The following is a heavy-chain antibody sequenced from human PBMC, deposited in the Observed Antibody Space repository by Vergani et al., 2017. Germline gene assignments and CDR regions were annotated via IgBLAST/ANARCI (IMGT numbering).Heavy chain of an antibody. V-gene: IGHV2-70*01. CDR1: GFSILTSEMC. D-gene: IGHD5-12*01. CDR3: ARIRRRGRSGYDICDF. J-gene: IGHJ4*02. Sequence: QVTLRESGPALVKPTQTLTLTCPFSGFSILTSEMCVSWIRPTPGKALEWLALIDWNDNKYFNTSLKTRLTISKDASKNQVVLTMTNMDPVDTATYYCARIRRRGRSGYDICDFWVEGSLVTVAS. CDR2: IDWNDNK.